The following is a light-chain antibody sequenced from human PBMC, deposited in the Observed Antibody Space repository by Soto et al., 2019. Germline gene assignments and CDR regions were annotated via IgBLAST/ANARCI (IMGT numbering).Light chain of an antibody. CDR3: QHYNSYPYT. Sequence: DIQMTQSPSTLSASVGDRVTITCRASQSISSWLAWFQQKPGKAPDLLLYDASSWESGVPSRFSGSGSGTDFTLTISRMQSDDFETYYCQHYNSYPYTVGQGTKVDIK. V-gene: IGKV1-5*01. J-gene: IGKJ2*01. CDR1: QSISSW. CDR2: DAS.